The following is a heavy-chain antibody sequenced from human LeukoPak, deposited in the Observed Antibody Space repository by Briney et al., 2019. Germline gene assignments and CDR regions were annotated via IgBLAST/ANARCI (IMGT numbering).Heavy chain of an antibody. CDR1: GGSFSGYY. Sequence: SETLSLTCAVYGGSFSGYYWSWIRNPPGRGREWMGEINHSGSTNYNPSLKSRVTISVDTSKNQFSLKLSSVTAADTAVYYCARVVPAAMVWFDPWGQGTLVTVSS. V-gene: IGHV4-34*01. D-gene: IGHD2-2*01. J-gene: IGHJ5*02. CDR3: ARVVPAAMVWFDP. CDR2: INHSGST.